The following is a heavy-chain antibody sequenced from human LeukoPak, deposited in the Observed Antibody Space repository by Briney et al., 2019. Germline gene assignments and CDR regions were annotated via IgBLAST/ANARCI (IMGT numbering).Heavy chain of an antibody. CDR1: GFTFSSYG. V-gene: IGHV3-30*02. Sequence: PGGSLRLSCAASGFTFSSYGMLWVRQAPGKGLEGVEFIRYDGCNKYYEDSVKGRFTISRDNSKNTLYLQMKSLSAEDTAVYYCAKGGGYESQYYYYYLDVWGKGTTVTTSS. J-gene: IGHJ6*03. CDR2: IRYDGCNK. D-gene: IGHD5-12*01. CDR3: AKGGGYESQYYYYYLDV.